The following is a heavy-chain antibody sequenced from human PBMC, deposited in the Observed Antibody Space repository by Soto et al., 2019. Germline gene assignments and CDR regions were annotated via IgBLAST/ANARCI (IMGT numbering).Heavy chain of an antibody. J-gene: IGHJ4*02. CDR2: IYHSGST. CDR3: ARDPGRLWAIAVAGLDYFDY. CDR1: GYSISSGYY. V-gene: IGHV4-38-2*02. D-gene: IGHD6-19*01. Sequence: SETLSLTCAVSGYSISSGYYWGWIRQPPGKGLEWIGSIYHSGSTYYNPSLKSRATISVDTSKNQFSLKLSSVTAADTAVYYCARDPGRLWAIAVAGLDYFDYWGQGTLVTVSS.